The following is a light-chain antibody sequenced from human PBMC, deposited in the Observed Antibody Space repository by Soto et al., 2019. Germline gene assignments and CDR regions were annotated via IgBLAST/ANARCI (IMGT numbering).Light chain of an antibody. V-gene: IGKV4-1*01. CDR3: QQHFSIPHT. CDR1: QSVLFTSTNKNY. CDR2: WAS. Sequence: DIVLTQSPESLAVSVGETVTIKCKSSQSVLFTSTNKNYLVWYQQKAGQPPRLLMFWASTRESGVPERFRGKGSGTDFTLSINNLQADDVAVYYCQQHFSIPHTFGQGTRLEIK. J-gene: IGKJ2*01.